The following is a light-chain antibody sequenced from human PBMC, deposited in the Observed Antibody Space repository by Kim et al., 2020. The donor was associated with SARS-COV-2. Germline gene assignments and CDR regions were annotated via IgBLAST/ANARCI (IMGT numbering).Light chain of an antibody. CDR3: QQYNSYS. CDR2: KAS. Sequence: TLSASVGDRVTITCRASQSISSWLAWYQQKPGKAPKLLIYKASSLESGVPSRFSGSGSGTEFTLTISSLQPDDFATYYCQQYNSYSFGQGTKLEI. V-gene: IGKV1-5*03. CDR1: QSISSW. J-gene: IGKJ2*01.